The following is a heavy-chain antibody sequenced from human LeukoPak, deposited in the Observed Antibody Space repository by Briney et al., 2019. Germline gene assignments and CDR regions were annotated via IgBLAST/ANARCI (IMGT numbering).Heavy chain of an antibody. D-gene: IGHD6-13*01. CDR1: GFTFTTYA. Sequence: GGSLRLSCAASGFTFTTYAMSWVRQAPGKGLEWVSAISGSGGSTYYADSVKGRLTISRDNSKNTLYLQMNSLRAEDTAVYYCAKEEAAGDFDYWGQGTLVTVSS. V-gene: IGHV3-23*01. CDR3: AKEEAAGDFDY. CDR2: ISGSGGST. J-gene: IGHJ4*02.